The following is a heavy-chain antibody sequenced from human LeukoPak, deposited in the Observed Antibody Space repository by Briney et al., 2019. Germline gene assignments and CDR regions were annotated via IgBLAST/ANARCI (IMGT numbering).Heavy chain of an antibody. CDR3: ARKGGHFDY. CDR1: GGSISYYY. CDR2: IYCNGST. D-gene: IGHD2-15*01. Sequence: SETLSLTCTVSGGSISYYYWSWIRQSPGKGLEWIGYIYCNGSTNYNPSLKSRVTIPVDMSKNQFSLKVTSMTAADTAIYYCARKGGHFDYWGQGTLVTVSS. V-gene: IGHV4-59*01. J-gene: IGHJ4*02.